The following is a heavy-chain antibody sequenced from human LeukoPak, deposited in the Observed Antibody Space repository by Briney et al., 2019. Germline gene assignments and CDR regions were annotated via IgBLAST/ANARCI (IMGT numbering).Heavy chain of an antibody. D-gene: IGHD3-10*01. Sequence: NPGGSLRLSCAASGFTFSDYYMSWIRQAPGKGLEWVSYISSSSSYTNYADSVKGRFTISRDNAKNSLYLQMNSLRAEDTAVYYCARTPPWFGELLWDYWGQGTLVTVSS. CDR3: ARTPPWFGELLWDY. CDR1: GFTFSDYY. J-gene: IGHJ4*02. CDR2: ISSSSSYT. V-gene: IGHV3-11*03.